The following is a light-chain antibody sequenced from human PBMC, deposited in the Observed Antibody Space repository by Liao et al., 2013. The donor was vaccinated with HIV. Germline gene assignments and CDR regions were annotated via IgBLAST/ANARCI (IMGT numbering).Light chain of an antibody. CDR2: YEG. V-gene: IGLV3-21*01. Sequence: SYVLTQPSSLSVAPGKTARMTCGGNSIGSKSVHWYQQKPGQAPVLVISYEGDRPSGIPERFSGSKSGNTATLTISRVEAGDEADYYCQVWDSNRDLVLFGGGTKLAVL. CDR3: QVWDSNRDLVL. CDR1: SIGSKS. J-gene: IGLJ2*01.